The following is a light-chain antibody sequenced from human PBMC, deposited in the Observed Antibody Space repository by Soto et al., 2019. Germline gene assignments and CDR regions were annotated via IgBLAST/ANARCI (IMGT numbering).Light chain of an antibody. V-gene: IGKV1-39*01. CDR1: QSISNY. J-gene: IGKJ1*01. CDR3: QQSYSTTWT. CDR2: GAS. Sequence: DIQMTQSPSSLSASVGNRVTITCRASQSISNYLSWYQQRPGKAPKLLIFGASILKSGVPSRFSGSGSGTDFTLTISSLQPEDFAAYYCQQSYSTTWTFGQGTKVEVK.